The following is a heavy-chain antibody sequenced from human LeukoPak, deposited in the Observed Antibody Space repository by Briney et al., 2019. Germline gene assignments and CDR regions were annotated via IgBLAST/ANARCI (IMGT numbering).Heavy chain of an antibody. Sequence: GGSLRLSCAASGFTFSSYSMNWVRQAPGKELEWVSSISSSSSYIYYADSVKGRFTISRDNAKNSLYLQMNSRRAEDTAVYYCARVSSSWTEDWFDPWGQGTLVTVSS. J-gene: IGHJ5*02. CDR1: GFTFSSYS. V-gene: IGHV3-21*01. D-gene: IGHD6-13*01. CDR2: ISSSSSYI. CDR3: ARVSSSWTEDWFDP.